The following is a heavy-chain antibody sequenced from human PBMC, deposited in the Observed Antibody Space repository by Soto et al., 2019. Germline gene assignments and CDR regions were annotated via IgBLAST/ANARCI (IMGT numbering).Heavy chain of an antibody. J-gene: IGHJ4*02. V-gene: IGHV1-8*01. Sequence: QVQLVQSGAEVKKPGASVKVSCEASGYTFTNYDINWVRLAPGQGLEWMGWMNPKSGNTGYAQRSHGRVTMTRSTSITTAYLELSSLTSEDTAVYYCASGPLENSSHDYWGQGTLVTVSS. CDR3: ASGPLENSSHDY. D-gene: IGHD1-7*01. CDR1: GYTFTNYD. CDR2: MNPKSGNT.